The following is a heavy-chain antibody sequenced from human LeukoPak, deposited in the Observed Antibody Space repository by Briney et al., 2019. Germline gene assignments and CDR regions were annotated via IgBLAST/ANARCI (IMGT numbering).Heavy chain of an antibody. J-gene: IGHJ4*02. Sequence: SETLSLTCTVSGGSISGTYYWRWIRQPPGKGLEWIGYIYHSGSTYYNPSLKSRVTISVDRSKNQFSLKLSSVTAADTAVYYCARSIVGVAVEYFDYWGQGTLVTVSS. CDR2: IYHSGST. D-gene: IGHD1-26*01. CDR3: ARSIVGVAVEYFDY. V-gene: IGHV4-30-2*01. CDR1: GGSISGTYY.